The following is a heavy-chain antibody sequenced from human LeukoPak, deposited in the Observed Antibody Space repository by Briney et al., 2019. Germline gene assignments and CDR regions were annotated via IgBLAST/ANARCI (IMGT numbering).Heavy chain of an antibody. D-gene: IGHD2-15*01. Sequence: YYAASVKGRFTISRDNTKNTPYLQMNSLRAEDTAVYYCARKVLWRGGGCGQAWGQGTRVTVS. J-gene: IGHJ5*02. CDR3: ARKVLWRGGGCGQA. V-gene: IGHV3-33*01.